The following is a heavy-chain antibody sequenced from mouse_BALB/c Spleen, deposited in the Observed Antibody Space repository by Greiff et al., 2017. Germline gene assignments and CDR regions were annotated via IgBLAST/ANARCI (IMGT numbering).Heavy chain of an antibody. J-gene: IGHJ3*01. V-gene: IGHV1S81*02. Sequence: QVQLQQPGAELVKPGASVKLSCKASGYTFTSYWMHWVKQRPGQGLEWIGEINPSNGRTNYNEKFKSKATLTVDKSSSTAYMQLSSLTSEDSAVYYCARWDYDYDDEFAYWGQGTLVTVSA. CDR3: ARWDYDYDDEFAY. D-gene: IGHD2-4*01. CDR2: INPSNGRT. CDR1: GYTFTSYW.